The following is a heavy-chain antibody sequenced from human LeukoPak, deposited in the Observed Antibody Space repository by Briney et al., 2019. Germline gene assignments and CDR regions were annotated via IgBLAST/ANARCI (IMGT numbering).Heavy chain of an antibody. CDR2: IVVGSGNT. CDR1: GFTFTSSA. Sequence: SVKVSCKASGFTFTSSAMQWVRQARGQRLEWIGWIVVGSGNTNYAQKFQERVTITRDMSTSTAYMELSSLRSEDTAVYYCATGVVRQLVQYYFDYWGQGTLVTVSS. J-gene: IGHJ4*02. D-gene: IGHD6-6*01. V-gene: IGHV1-58*02. CDR3: ATGVVRQLVQYYFDY.